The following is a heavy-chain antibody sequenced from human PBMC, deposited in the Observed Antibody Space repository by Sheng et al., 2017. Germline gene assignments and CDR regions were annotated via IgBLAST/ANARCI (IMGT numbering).Heavy chain of an antibody. CDR2: ISSSGTSI. CDR3: ARDLSKGYESLSYYYGMDG. CDR1: GFTFSAYE. J-gene: IGHJ6*02. V-gene: IGHV3-48*03. Sequence: EVQLVESGGGLVQAGGSLRLSCAASGFTFSAYEMNWVRQAPGKGLEWVSYISSSGTSIYYADSVKGRFTISRDNAKNSLSLQMSSLRAEDTAVYYCARDLSKGYESLSYYYGMDGWGQGTTVTVSS. D-gene: IGHD5-12*01.